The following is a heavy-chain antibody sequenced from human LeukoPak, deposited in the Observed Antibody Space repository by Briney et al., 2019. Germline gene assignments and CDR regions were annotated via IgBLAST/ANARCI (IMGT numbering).Heavy chain of an antibody. CDR1: GFTFDDYA. V-gene: IGHV3-9*01. D-gene: IGHD6-19*01. CDR2: ISWNSGSI. J-gene: IGHJ4*02. CDR3: AKGVRGWYGYYFDY. Sequence: GRSLRLSCAASGFTFDDYAMHWVRQAPGKGLEWVSGISWNSGSIGYADSVKGRFTISRDNAKNSLYLQMNSLRAEDTALCYCAKGVRGWYGYYFDYWGQGTLVTVSS.